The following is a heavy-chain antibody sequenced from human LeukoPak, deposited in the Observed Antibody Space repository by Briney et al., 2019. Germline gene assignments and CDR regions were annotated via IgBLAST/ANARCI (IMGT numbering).Heavy chain of an antibody. CDR1: GGSISSGDYY. V-gene: IGHV4-30-4*08. J-gene: IGHJ5*02. CDR2: IYYSGST. Sequence: SQTLSLTCTVSGGSISSGDYYWSLVRQPPGKGLEWIGYIYYSGSTYYNPSLKSRVTISVDTSKNQFSLRLNSVTAADTAVYYCARSIGDTVATISLGHDNWFDPWGQGTLVTVSS. CDR3: ARSIGDTVATISLGHDNWFDP. D-gene: IGHD5-12*01.